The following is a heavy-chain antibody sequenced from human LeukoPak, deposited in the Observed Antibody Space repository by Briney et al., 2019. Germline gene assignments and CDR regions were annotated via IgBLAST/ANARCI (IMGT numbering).Heavy chain of an antibody. D-gene: IGHD1-26*01. CDR3: ARGAGTSGGYWSSPPSHFDC. CDR1: GFSVGSND. V-gene: IGHV3-66*01. Sequence: SGGSLRLSCAASGFSVGSNDINWVRQAPRKGLEWVSVIYSGGRTYYADSVKGRFTISRDSSENTLHLQINSLRAEDTAVYYCARGAGTSGGYWSSPPSHFDCWGQGTLVTVSS. CDR2: IYSGGRT. J-gene: IGHJ4*02.